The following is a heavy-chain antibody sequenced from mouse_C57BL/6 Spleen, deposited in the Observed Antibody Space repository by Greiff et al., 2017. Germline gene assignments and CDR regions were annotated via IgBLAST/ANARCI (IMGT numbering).Heavy chain of an antibody. J-gene: IGHJ3*01. CDR3: ARDDYYGSSPFAY. CDR1: GFTFSDFY. Sequence: EVKLVESGGGLVQSGRSLRLSCATSGFTFSDFYMEWVRQAPGKGLEWIAASRNKANDYTTEYSASVKGRFIVSRDTSQSILYLQMNALRAEDTAIYYCARDDYYGSSPFAYGGQGTLVTVSA. CDR2: SRNKANDYTT. V-gene: IGHV7-1*01. D-gene: IGHD1-1*01.